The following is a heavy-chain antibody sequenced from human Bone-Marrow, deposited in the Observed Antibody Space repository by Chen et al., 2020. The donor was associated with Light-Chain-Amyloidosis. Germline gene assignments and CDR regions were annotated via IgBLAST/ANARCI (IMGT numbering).Heavy chain of an antibody. Sequence: EEQVVESGGGLVQPGRSLRLSCAASGFTFANYAMHWVRQAPGKGLEWVSGISWNSVSIGYADSVKGRFTISRDNAKNSLYLQMNSLRVEDTGIYYCAKGQQLDYYFYGMDVWGQGTTVIVSS. J-gene: IGHJ6*02. V-gene: IGHV3-9*01. CDR1: GFTFANYA. CDR2: ISWNSVSI. CDR3: AKGQQLDYYFYGMDV. D-gene: IGHD6-13*01.